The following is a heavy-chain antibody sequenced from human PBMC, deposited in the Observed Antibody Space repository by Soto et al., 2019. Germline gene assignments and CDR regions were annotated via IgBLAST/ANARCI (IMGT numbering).Heavy chain of an antibody. CDR2: IKRDGSEQ. D-gene: IGHD4-17*01. CDR1: GFTFGFYW. CDR3: ARIRANDYEIDY. V-gene: IGHV3-7*03. Sequence: EVQLVESGGGLVQPGGSLRLSCAASGFTFGFYWMTWVRQAPGKGLEWVANIKRDGSEQYYVDSVKGRFTISRDNAKNSLSLQMNSLRAVDTAIYYCARIRANDYEIDYWGQGTLVTVSS. J-gene: IGHJ4*02.